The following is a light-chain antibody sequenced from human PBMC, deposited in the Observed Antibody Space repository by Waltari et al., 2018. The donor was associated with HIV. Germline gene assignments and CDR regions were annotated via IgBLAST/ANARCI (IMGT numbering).Light chain of an antibody. Sequence: EIVLTQPPVPLSLSPAEIATLSCRASQSVSSYLVWYRHNPGQAPRLLIYDVSNRATGIPARFSGSGSGTDFTLTISSLEPEDFAVYYCQQRSNWPPITFGQGTRLEIK. J-gene: IGKJ5*01. CDR1: QSVSSY. V-gene: IGKV3-11*01. CDR3: QQRSNWPPIT. CDR2: DVS.